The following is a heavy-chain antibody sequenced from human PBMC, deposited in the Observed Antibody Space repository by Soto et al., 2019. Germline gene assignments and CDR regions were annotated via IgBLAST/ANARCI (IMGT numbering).Heavy chain of an antibody. D-gene: IGHD6-13*01. CDR3: ARFDSSSWYSFFFYGMDV. CDR2: IYPGGSDT. V-gene: IGHV5-51*01. CDR1: GYSFTSYW. Sequence: PGESLKLSCKGSGYSFTSYWIGWVRQMPGKGLEWMGIIYPGGSDTRYSPSFQGQVTISADKSISTAYLQWSSLKASDTAMYYCARFDSSSWYSFFFYGMDVWGQGTTVTVSS. J-gene: IGHJ6*02.